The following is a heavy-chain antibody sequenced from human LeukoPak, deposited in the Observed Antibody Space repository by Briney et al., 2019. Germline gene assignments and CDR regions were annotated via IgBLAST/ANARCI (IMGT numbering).Heavy chain of an antibody. CDR1: GFTFSDYY. V-gene: IGHV3-11*04. Sequence: GGSLRLSCAASGFTFSDYYMSWIRQAPGKGLEWVSYISSSGSTIYCADSVKGRFTISRDNAKNSLYLQMNSLRAEDTAVYYCAKAPIGGSYWDPYDYWGQGTLVTVSS. D-gene: IGHD1-26*01. J-gene: IGHJ4*02. CDR2: ISSSGSTI. CDR3: AKAPIGGSYWDPYDY.